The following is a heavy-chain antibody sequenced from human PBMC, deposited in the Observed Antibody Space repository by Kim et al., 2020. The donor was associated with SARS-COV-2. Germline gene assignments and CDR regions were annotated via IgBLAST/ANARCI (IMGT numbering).Heavy chain of an antibody. CDR2: IYYSGNT. D-gene: IGHD5-12*01. CDR3: ASLSPRLQHPYYGMDV. CDR1: GGSISRSTYY. Sequence: SETLSLTCTVSGGSISRSTYYWGWIRQSPGKGLEWIGSIYYSGNTYYNPSIKSRVTMSVDTSKNHFSVKLSSVTAADTAVYYCASLSPRLQHPYYGMDVWGQGTTVTVSS. J-gene: IGHJ6*02. V-gene: IGHV4-39*02.